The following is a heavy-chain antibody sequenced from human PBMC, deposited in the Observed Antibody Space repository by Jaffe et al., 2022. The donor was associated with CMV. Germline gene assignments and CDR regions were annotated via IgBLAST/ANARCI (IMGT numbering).Heavy chain of an antibody. CDR1: GFTFSSYG. Sequence: QVQLVESGGGVVQPGRSLRLSCAASGFTFSSYGMHWVRQAPGKGLEWVAVISYDGSNKYYADSVKGRFTISRDNSKNTLYLQMNSLRAEDTAVYYCAKDWGDIVVVPAQWGQGTLVTVSS. CDR2: ISYDGSNK. J-gene: IGHJ4*02. CDR3: AKDWGDIVVVPAQ. D-gene: IGHD2-2*01. V-gene: IGHV3-30*18.